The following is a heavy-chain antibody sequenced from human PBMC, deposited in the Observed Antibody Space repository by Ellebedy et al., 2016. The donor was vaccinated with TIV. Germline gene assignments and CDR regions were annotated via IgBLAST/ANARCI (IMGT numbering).Heavy chain of an antibody. J-gene: IGHJ5*02. Sequence: MPGGSLRLSCTVSGGSISSYYWSWVRQPPGKGLEWIGNVYYSGSPNYNPSLKSRVTISLETSKKQFSLKLDSVTAADTAVYYCARGFLSKWLDPWGRGILVTVAS. CDR3: ARGFLSKWLDP. CDR1: GGSISSYY. V-gene: IGHV4-59*01. CDR2: VYYSGSP.